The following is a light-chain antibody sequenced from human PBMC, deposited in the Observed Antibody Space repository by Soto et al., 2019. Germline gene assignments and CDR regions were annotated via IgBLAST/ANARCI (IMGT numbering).Light chain of an antibody. CDR1: SSNIGSNT. Sequence: QSVLTQPPSASGTPGQRVTISCSGSSSNIGSNTVNWYQQLPGTAPKLLIYSIDQRPSGVPDRFSGSKSGTSASLAISGLQSEDEADYYCAAWDDSLNAVVFGGGTQVTVL. CDR3: AAWDDSLNAVV. CDR2: SID. V-gene: IGLV1-44*01. J-gene: IGLJ2*01.